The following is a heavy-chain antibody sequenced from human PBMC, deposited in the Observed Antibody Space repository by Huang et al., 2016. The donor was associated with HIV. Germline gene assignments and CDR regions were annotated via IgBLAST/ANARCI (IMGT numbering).Heavy chain of an antibody. CDR2: ISGRGNRT. Sequence: EVHLLQSGGGLVQPGGSLRLSCTASGLPFSTYAMNWVRQGPGKGLEWGSSISGRGNRTVYADAVKGHFTISRDNSNNTLYMEMRNVGVEDTATYYCTTLSYYHSGYRGQGVPVTVSS. CDR1: GLPFSTYA. V-gene: IGHV3-23*01. CDR3: TTLSYYHSGY. D-gene: IGHD3-16*01. J-gene: IGHJ4*02.